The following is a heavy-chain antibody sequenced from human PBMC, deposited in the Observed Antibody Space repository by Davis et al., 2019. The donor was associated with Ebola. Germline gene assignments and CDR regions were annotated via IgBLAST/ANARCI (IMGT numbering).Heavy chain of an antibody. CDR3: ASDYSKVGGYYGMDV. CDR1: GFTFSSYA. CDR2: ISYDGSNK. V-gene: IGHV3-30-3*01. D-gene: IGHD4-11*01. Sequence: PGGSLRLSCAASGFTFSSYAMHWVRQAPGKGLEWVAVISYDGSNKYYADSVKGRFTLSRDNSKNTLYVQMNSLRAEDTAVYYCASDYSKVGGYYGMDVWGQGTTVTVSS. J-gene: IGHJ6*02.